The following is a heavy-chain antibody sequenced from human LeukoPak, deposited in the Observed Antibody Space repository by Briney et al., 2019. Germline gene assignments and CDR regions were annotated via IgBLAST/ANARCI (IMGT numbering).Heavy chain of an antibody. Sequence: GESLKISCKGSGYSFTNYWPGWVRQMPGKGLEWMGIIYPGDSDTRYSPSFQGQVTISADKSISTAYLQWSSLKASDTAMYYCARSYYYDRSGYCFPFDYWGQGTLVTVSS. CDR2: IYPGDSDT. CDR1: GYSFTNYW. CDR3: ARSYYYDRSGYCFPFDY. V-gene: IGHV5-51*01. J-gene: IGHJ4*02. D-gene: IGHD3-22*01.